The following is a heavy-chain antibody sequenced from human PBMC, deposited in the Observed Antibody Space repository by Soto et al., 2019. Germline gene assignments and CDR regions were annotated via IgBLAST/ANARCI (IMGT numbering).Heavy chain of an antibody. CDR2: IWYDGSNK. CDR3: ARDGTCSGGSCYYYGMDV. Sequence: GGSLRLSCAASGFTFSSYGMHWVRQAPGKGLEWVAVIWYDGSNKYYADSVKGRFTISRDNSENTLYLQMNSLRAEDTAVYYCARDGTCSGGSCYYYGMDVWGQGTTVTVSS. V-gene: IGHV3-33*01. J-gene: IGHJ6*02. CDR1: GFTFSSYG. D-gene: IGHD2-15*01.